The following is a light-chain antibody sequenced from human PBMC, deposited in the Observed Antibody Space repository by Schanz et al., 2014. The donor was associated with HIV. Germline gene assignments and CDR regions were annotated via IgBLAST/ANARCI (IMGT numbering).Light chain of an antibody. CDR2: DVN. CDR3: SSYTSSSTVV. J-gene: IGLJ2*01. V-gene: IGLV2-18*02. CDR1: SSDVGGYNR. Sequence: QSALTQPPSVSGSPGQLVTISCTGTSSDVGGYNRVSWFQQSPGTAPKLMVYDVNYRPSGVSNRFSGSKSGNTASLTISGLQAEDEADYYCSSYTSSSTVVFGGGTKLTVL.